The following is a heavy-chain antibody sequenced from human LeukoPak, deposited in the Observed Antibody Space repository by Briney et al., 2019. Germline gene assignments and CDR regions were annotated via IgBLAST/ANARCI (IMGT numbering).Heavy chain of an antibody. CDR3: ARGYCTNGVCYYYFDY. V-gene: IGHV1-18*01. CDR1: GYTFTSYG. Sequence: ASVKVSCKASGYTFTSYGISWVRRAPGQGLEWMGWISAYNGNTNYAQKLQGRVTMTTDTSTSTAYMELRSLRSDDTAVYYCARGYCTNGVCYYYFDYWGQGTLVTVSS. CDR2: ISAYNGNT. J-gene: IGHJ4*02. D-gene: IGHD2-8*01.